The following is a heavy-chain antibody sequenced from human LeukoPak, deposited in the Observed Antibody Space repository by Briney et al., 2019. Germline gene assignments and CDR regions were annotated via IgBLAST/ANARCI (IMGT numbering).Heavy chain of an antibody. J-gene: IGHJ6*03. D-gene: IGHD2-2*01. V-gene: IGHV4-61*05. CDR2: IYCSGST. CDR1: GGSIRSSNYY. Sequence: PSETLSLTCTVSGGSIRSSNYYWGWIWQPPGKGLEWIGYIYCSGSTNYNPSLKSRVTISVDTSKNQFSLKLSSVTAADTAVYYCARVVVPAATYYYYYYYMDVWGKGTTVTISS. CDR3: ARVVVPAATYYYYYYYMDV.